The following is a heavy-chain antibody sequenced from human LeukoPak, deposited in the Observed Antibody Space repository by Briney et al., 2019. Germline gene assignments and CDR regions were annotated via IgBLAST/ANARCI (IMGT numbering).Heavy chain of an antibody. CDR3: ARTLGGDYDY. CDR1: GFTFSSYS. D-gene: IGHD2-21*01. Sequence: GGSLRLSCAASGFTFSSYSMNWVRQAPGKGLEWVANIKQDGSEKYYVDSVKGRFTISRDNAKNSLYLQMNSLRAEDTAVYYCARTLGGDYDYWGQGTLVTVSS. CDR2: IKQDGSEK. V-gene: IGHV3-7*01. J-gene: IGHJ4*02.